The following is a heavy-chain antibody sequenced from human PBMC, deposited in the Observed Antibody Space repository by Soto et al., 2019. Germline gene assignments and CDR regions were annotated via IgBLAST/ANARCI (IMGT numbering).Heavy chain of an antibody. CDR2: INHRGSA. CDR1: GASVSSTYW. CDR3: ARQFGRCFDD. Sequence: PSETLSLTCAVSGASVSSTYWWSWVRQPPGKGPEWIGEINHRGSANYNPSLKSRVTMSLDISKSQFSLRLTSVTAADTAVYYCARQFGRCFDDWGQGTLVTVSS. J-gene: IGHJ4*02. V-gene: IGHV4-4*02. D-gene: IGHD1-26*01.